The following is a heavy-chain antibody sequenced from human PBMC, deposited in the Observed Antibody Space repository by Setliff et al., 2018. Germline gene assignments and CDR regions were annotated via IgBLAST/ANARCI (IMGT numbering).Heavy chain of an antibody. CDR2: ISGSGGST. CDR3: AKDQARIFGLVINAFDY. D-gene: IGHD3-3*02. CDR1: GFTFSSYA. J-gene: IGHJ4*02. V-gene: IGHV3-23*01. Sequence: GGSLRLSCAASGFTFSSYAMSWVRQAPGKGLEWVSAISGSGGSTYYADSVKGRFTNSRDNSKNTLYMKMNSLRAEDTAVYYCAKDQARIFGLVINAFDYWGQGTLVTVSS.